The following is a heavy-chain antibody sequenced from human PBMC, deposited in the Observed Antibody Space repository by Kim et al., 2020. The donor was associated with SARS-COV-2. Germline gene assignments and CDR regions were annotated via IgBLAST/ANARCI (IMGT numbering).Heavy chain of an antibody. V-gene: IGHV3-49*03. D-gene: IGHD3-22*01. J-gene: IGHJ4*02. Sequence: GGSLRLSCTASGFTFGDYAMSWFRQAPGKGLEWVGFIRSKAYGGTTEYAASVKGRFTISRDDSKSIAYLQMNSLKTEDTAVYYCTRTNMIVVFIAYYWGQGTLVTVSS. CDR2: IRSKAYGGTT. CDR1: GFTFGDYA. CDR3: TRTNMIVVFIAYY.